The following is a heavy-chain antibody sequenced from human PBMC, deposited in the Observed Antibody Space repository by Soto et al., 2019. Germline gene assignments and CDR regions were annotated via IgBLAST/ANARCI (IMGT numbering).Heavy chain of an antibody. D-gene: IGHD3-22*01. J-gene: IGHJ4*02. CDR3: AKDHLDTSTSGNPFDF. CDR2: IGGRGDIT. V-gene: IGHV3-23*01. CDR1: GFTFSSYA. Sequence: EVQLLESGGGLVQPGGSLRLSCAASGFTFSSYAMSWVRQAPGRGLEWVSVIGGRGDITYYADSVKGRFPISRDNSKNTMYLQMNSLRAEDTAVYYCAKDHLDTSTSGNPFDFLGQGTLVTVPS.